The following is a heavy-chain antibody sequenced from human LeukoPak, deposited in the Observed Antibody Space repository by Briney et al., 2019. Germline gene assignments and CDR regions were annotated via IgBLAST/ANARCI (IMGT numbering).Heavy chain of an antibody. CDR2: ISGSGGIT. V-gene: IGHV3-23*01. Sequence: YPGGSLRLSCAASGFTFSSYWMSWVRQAPGKGLEWVSAISGSGGITYYADSVKGRFTISRDNSKNTLYLHMNSPRAEDTAVYYCAKASSGWYLHDAFDIWGQGTMVTVSS. J-gene: IGHJ3*02. D-gene: IGHD6-19*01. CDR3: AKASSGWYLHDAFDI. CDR1: GFTFSSYW.